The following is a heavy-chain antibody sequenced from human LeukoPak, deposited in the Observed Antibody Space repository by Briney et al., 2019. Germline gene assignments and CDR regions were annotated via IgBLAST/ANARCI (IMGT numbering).Heavy chain of an antibody. CDR2: ISYDGSNK. V-gene: IGHV3-30-3*01. Sequence: GGSLRLSCAVSGITVSSAYLSWVRQAPGKGLEWVAVISYDGSNKYYADSVKGRFTISRDNSKNTLYLQMNSLRAEDTAVYYCARGITMIVAYDAFDIWGQGTMVTVSS. CDR3: ARGITMIVAYDAFDI. J-gene: IGHJ3*02. D-gene: IGHD3-22*01. CDR1: GITVSSAY.